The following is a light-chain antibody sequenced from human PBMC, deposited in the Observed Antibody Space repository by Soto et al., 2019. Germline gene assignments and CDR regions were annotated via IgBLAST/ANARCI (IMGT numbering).Light chain of an antibody. CDR1: QSVSRN. CDR3: QQYNNWPLR. J-gene: IGKJ1*01. CDR2: GAS. Sequence: EIVMTQSPATLSVSPGERATLSCRASQSVSRNLAWYQQKPGQAPRLLIYGASTRATGIPARFSGSGSGTEFTLTISSLQSEDFAVYYCQQYNNWPLRFGQGTKVEIK. V-gene: IGKV3-15*01.